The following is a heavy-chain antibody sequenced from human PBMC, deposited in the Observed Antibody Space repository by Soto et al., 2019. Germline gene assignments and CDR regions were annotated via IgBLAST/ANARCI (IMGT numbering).Heavy chain of an antibody. CDR1: GFTFSDYT. V-gene: IGHV3-53*01. CDR3: ARGGGKQLVYYYYYGMDV. CDR2: IYSGGST. D-gene: IGHD6-6*01. J-gene: IGHJ6*02. Sequence: GGSLRLSCAASGFTFSDYTMNWVRQAPGKGLEWVSVIYSGGSTYYADSVKGRFTISRDNSKNTLYLQMNSLRAEDTAVYYCARGGGKQLVYYYYYGMDVWGQGTTVTVSS.